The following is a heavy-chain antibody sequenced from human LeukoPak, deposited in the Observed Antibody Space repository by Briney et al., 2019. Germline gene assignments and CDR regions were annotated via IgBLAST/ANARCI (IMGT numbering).Heavy chain of an antibody. CDR3: AREGGTITMIVVVIPDYFDY. D-gene: IGHD3-22*01. J-gene: IGHJ4*02. CDR2: IKQDGSEK. V-gene: IGHV3-7*01. CDR1: GFTFSSYW. Sequence: PGGSLRLSCAASGFTFSSYWMSWVRQAPGKGLEWGDNIKQDGSEKYYVDSVKVRFTISRDNAKNSLYLQMNSLRAEDTAVYYCAREGGTITMIVVVIPDYFDYWGQGTLVSVSS.